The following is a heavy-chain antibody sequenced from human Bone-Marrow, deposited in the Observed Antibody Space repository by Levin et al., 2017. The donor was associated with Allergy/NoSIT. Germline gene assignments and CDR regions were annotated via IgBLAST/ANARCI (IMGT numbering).Heavy chain of an antibody. J-gene: IGHJ5*02. CDR2: ISGSGGST. CDR3: AKNPTDFWIGNWFDP. V-gene: IGHV3-23*01. CDR1: GFTFSSYA. Sequence: QTGGSLRLSCAASGFTFSSYAMSWVRQAPGKGLEWVSAISGSGGSTYYADSVKGRFTISRDNSKNTLYLQMNSLRAEDTAVYYCAKNPTDFWIGNWFDPWGQGTLVTVSS. D-gene: IGHD3-3*01.